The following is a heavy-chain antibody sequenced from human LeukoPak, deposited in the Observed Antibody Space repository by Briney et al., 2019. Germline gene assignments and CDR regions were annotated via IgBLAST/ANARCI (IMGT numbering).Heavy chain of an antibody. D-gene: IGHD3-3*01. CDR1: RFTFSNYW. CDR2: IKQDGSEK. V-gene: IGHV3-7*01. CDR3: ARGIFGVVITPYYFYYMDV. Sequence: PGGSLRLSCAASRFTFSNYWMTWVRQAPGKGLEWVANIKQDGSEKFYVDSVKGRFTISRDDAKNSLYLQMSSLRAEDTAVYYCARGIFGVVITPYYFYYMDVWGKGTTVTVSS. J-gene: IGHJ6*03.